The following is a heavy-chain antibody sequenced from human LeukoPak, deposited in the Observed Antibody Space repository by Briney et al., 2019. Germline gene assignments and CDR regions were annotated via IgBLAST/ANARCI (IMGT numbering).Heavy chain of an antibody. Sequence: PSETLSLTCAVSGDPISGHPWSWIRQPPGKGLDYIGFIDYNGYTNYNPSLKSRVTISADTSKNQLSLNLNSVTSADAAVYYYARLAKCDGDCYSFDFWGQGILVAVSS. CDR2: IDYNGYT. J-gene: IGHJ4*02. CDR1: GDPISGHP. CDR3: ARLAKCDGDCYSFDF. V-gene: IGHV4-59*11. D-gene: IGHD2-21*02.